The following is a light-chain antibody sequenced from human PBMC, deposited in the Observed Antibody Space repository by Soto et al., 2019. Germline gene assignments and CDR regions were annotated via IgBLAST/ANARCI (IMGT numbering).Light chain of an antibody. CDR1: SSDVGDYNF. Sequence: QSVLTQPASVSGSPGQSIIISCTGTSSDVGDYNFVSWYQQHPGKAPKLMIYEVSNRPSGVSNRFSGSKSGNTASLTISGLQAEDEADYYCASYTSSSTSVIFGRGTQLTVL. J-gene: IGLJ2*01. CDR2: EVS. CDR3: ASYTSSSTSVI. V-gene: IGLV2-14*01.